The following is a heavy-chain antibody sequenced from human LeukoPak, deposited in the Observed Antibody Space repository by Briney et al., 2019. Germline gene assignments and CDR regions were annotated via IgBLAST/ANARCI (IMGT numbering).Heavy chain of an antibody. Sequence: GGSLRLSCAASGFTFSSDAMSWVRQAPGKGLEWVSAISGSGGSTYYADSVKGRFTISRDNAKNSLYLQMNSLRAEDTAVYYCARDQRWLQLSAFDIWGQGTMVTVSS. CDR1: GFTFSSDA. CDR3: ARDQRWLQLSAFDI. D-gene: IGHD5-24*01. CDR2: ISGSGGST. V-gene: IGHV3-23*01. J-gene: IGHJ3*02.